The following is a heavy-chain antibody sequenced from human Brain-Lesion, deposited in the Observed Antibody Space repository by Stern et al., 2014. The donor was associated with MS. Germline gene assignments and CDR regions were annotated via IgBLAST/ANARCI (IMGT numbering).Heavy chain of an antibody. Sequence: QVQLQESGPGLVKPSQALSLTCTVSGGSISSGSYSWTWIRQSAGKGLEWIGRIYTSGRTNYNLSFKSRTTISSDPAKTQFSLNLLSVTAADTAVYYCARGTAMIFGANGLDVWGQGTTVTVSS. CDR1: GGSISSGSYS. J-gene: IGHJ6*02. CDR2: IYTSGRT. V-gene: IGHV4-61*02. CDR3: ARGTAMIFGANGLDV. D-gene: IGHD3/OR15-3a*01.